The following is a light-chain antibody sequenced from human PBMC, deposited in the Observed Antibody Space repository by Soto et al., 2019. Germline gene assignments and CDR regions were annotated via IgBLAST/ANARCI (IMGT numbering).Light chain of an antibody. V-gene: IGKV1-39*01. CDR2: AAS. Sequence: DIEMTQSPSSLSASVGDRVTITCRARQSIASYLNWYQHKPGKAPKLLIYAASSLQRGVPSRFSGSGSGTDFTLTISSLQPEDFATYYCQQSYSRMTFGQGTKVDIK. CDR3: QQSYSRMT. J-gene: IGKJ1*01. CDR1: QSIASY.